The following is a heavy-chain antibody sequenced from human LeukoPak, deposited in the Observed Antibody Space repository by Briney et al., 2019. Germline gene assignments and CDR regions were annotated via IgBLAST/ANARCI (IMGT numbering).Heavy chain of an antibody. V-gene: IGHV3-43D*03. D-gene: IGHD4-23*01. CDR3: AKDMGGKEVQFDY. J-gene: IGHJ4*02. CDR2: ISRDGGST. CDR1: GFTFDDYA. Sequence: GGSLRLSCAASGFTFDDYAMHWVRQAPGKGLEWVSLISRDGGSTYYADSVKGRFTISRDNAKNSLYLQMNSLRAEDTALYYCAKDMGGKEVQFDYWGQGTLVTVSS.